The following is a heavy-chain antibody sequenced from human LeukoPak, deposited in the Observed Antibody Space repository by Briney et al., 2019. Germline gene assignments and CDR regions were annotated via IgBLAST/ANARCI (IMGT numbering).Heavy chain of an antibody. CDR2: INHSGST. D-gene: IGHD1-26*01. J-gene: IGHJ4*02. V-gene: IGHV4-34*01. Sequence: PSETLSLTCAVYGGSFSGYYWSWIRQPPGKGLEWIGEINHSGSTNYNPSLKSRVTISVDTSKNQFSLKLSSVTAADTAVYYCARLGGGAYSFDYWGQGTLVTVSS. CDR1: GGSFSGYY. CDR3: ARLGGGAYSFDY.